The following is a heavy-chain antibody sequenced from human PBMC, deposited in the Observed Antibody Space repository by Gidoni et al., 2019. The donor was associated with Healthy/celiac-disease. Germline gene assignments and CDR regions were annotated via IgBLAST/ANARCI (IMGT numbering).Heavy chain of an antibody. V-gene: IGHV3-53*02. J-gene: IGHJ6*02. CDR2: IYSGGST. CDR1: GFTVSSNY. CDR3: ARDSSPYGPLYYGMDV. D-gene: IGHD4-17*01. Sequence: EVQLVETGGGLIQPGGSLRLSCAASGFTVSSNYMSWVRQAPGKGLEWVSVIYSGGSTYYADSVKGRFTISRDNSKNTLYLQMNSLRAEDTAVYYCARDSSPYGPLYYGMDVWGQGTTVTVSS.